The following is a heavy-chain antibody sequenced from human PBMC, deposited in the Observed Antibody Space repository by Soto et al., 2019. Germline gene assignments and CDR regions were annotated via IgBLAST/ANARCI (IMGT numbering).Heavy chain of an antibody. J-gene: IGHJ4*02. CDR1: GGSFSGYY. CDR2: INHSGST. D-gene: IGHD3-3*01. V-gene: IGHV4-34*01. CDR3: ARRGYDFGSGYSRFYYFDY. Sequence: QVQLQQWGAGLLKPSETLSLTCAVYGGSFSGYYWSWIRQPPGKGLEWIGEINHSGSTNYNPSLMLRVTISVDTSKHQCSLKLSCVTAADTAVYYCARRGYDFGSGYSRFYYFDYWGQGTLVTVSS.